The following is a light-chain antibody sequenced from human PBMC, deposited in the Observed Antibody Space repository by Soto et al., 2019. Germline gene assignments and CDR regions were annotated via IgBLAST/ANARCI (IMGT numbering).Light chain of an antibody. CDR2: YIS. CDR1: HRPXNF. V-gene: IGKV3D-15*01. CDR3: QQYENATRT. J-gene: IGKJ4*01. Sequence: IGVTQSAATLSVSPGETASLACMARHRPXNFLVWDETKPGQAPRILXAYISTMATGSPARLSGSGSVTDFPLTISRLEPEYFAVYYCQQYENATRTFGGGTKVDIK.